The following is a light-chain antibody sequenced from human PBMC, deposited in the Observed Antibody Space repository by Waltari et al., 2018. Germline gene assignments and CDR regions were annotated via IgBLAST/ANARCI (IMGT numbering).Light chain of an antibody. J-gene: IGLJ1*01. V-gene: IGLV2-23*02. CDR2: EVF. CDR3: CSYAGNSRGV. Sequence: QSALTQPVSVSGSPGQSITISCTGTSSDIGSYKFVSWYQQHPGTPPKLIVYEVFKRPSGVSNRFSVSRSGNTASLTISGLQADDEADYHCCSYAGNSRGVFGTGTKVTVL. CDR1: SSDIGSYKF.